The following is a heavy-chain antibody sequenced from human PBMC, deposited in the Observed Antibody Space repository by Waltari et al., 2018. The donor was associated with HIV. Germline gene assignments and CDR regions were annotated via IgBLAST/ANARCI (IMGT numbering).Heavy chain of an antibody. CDR1: GITFKHAR. Sequence: DVQLVESGGGVVKPGGCLRLSCAVSGITFKHARLSWVRPGPGKGPQWLGHIRSKSDGGTTDYAAPVRGRFTISTDDLNNTMSLEMKSLKVEDTGVYYCTTFEMGSTRNYWGQGTLVTVSS. CDR2: IRSKSDGGTT. CDR3: TTFEMGSTRNY. J-gene: IGHJ4*02. V-gene: IGHV3-15*01. D-gene: IGHD1-26*01.